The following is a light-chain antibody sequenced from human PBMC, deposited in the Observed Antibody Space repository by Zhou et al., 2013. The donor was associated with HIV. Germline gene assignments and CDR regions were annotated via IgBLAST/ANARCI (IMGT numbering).Light chain of an antibody. CDR1: QSISSY. CDR3: QQANSFPWT. J-gene: IGKJ1*01. CDR2: GSS. Sequence: DIQMTQSPSSLSASVGDRVTITCRASQSISSYLNWYQHKPGKAPKLLIYGSSSLQSGVPSRFSGSGSGTNFTLTINSLQPEDFATYYCQQANSFPWTFGQGTKVEVK. V-gene: IGKV1-39*01.